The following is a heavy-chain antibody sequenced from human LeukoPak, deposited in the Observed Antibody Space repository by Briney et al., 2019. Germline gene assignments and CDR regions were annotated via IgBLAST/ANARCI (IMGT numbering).Heavy chain of an antibody. Sequence: ASVKVSCKASGYTYPNYGISWVRQAPGQGLEWMGWIRTYNGNPKYGQKYQGRDTMTTDTSTSTAYMDLRNLRSDDTAVYYCARDWHILTGYDDFDILGQGTMVTVSS. CDR1: GYTYPNYG. CDR3: ARDWHILTGYDDFDI. D-gene: IGHD3-9*01. J-gene: IGHJ3*02. V-gene: IGHV1-18*01. CDR2: IRTYNGNP.